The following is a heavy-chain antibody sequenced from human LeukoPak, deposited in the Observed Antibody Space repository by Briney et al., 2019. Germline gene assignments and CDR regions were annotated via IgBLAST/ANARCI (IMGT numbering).Heavy chain of an antibody. V-gene: IGHV3-23*01. CDR3: AKDKGSSWYGSYYFDY. CDR2: ISGSGGST. Sequence: GGSLRLSCAASGFTFSSYGMSWVRQAPGKGLEWVSAISGSGGSTYYADSVKGRFTISRDNSKNTLYLQMNSLRAEDTAVYYCAKDKGSSWYGSYYFDYWGQGTLVTVSS. CDR1: GFTFSSYG. D-gene: IGHD6-13*01. J-gene: IGHJ4*02.